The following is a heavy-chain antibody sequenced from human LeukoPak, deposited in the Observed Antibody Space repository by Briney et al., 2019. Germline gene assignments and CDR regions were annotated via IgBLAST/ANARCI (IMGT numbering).Heavy chain of an antibody. CDR3: AKDWRRGYSYGFNY. CDR1: GFTFSSYV. D-gene: IGHD5-18*01. CDR2: ISGSGGST. Sequence: GGSLRLSCAASGFTFSSYVMSWVRQAPGKGLEWVSAISGSGGSTYYADSVKGRFTISRDNSKNTLYLQMNSLRAEDTAVYYCAKDWRRGYSYGFNYWGQGTLVTVSS. J-gene: IGHJ4*02. V-gene: IGHV3-23*01.